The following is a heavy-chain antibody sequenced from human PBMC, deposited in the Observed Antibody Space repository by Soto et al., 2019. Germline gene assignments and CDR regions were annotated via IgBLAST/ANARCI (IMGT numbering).Heavy chain of an antibody. V-gene: IGHV4-38-2*02. CDR2: IYPSVSS. CDR3: AREKVGTTFFDN. CDR1: GFAISRGYY. D-gene: IGHD1-1*01. Sequence: PSETLSLTCNVSGFAISRGYYWSWVRQPPGKGLEWIGSIYPSVSSYHNPSLESRLTLSIDTSKNQFTLKLASVTAADTALYYCAREKVGTTFFDNWGQGPQVTVSS. J-gene: IGHJ4*02.